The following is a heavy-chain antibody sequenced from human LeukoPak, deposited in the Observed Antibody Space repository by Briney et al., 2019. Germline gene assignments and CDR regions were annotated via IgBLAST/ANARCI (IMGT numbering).Heavy chain of an antibody. V-gene: IGHV1-69*06. CDR3: AGGRTDIVVVPATLRNYYFDY. Sequence: SVKVSCKASGGTFSSYAISCVRQAPGQGLEWMGGIMPMFGKTNYAQKFQGRVTTTADKVTSTAYMELSSLRSEDTAVYYCAGGRTDIVVVPATLRNYYFDYWGQGTLVTVSS. CDR1: GGTFSSYA. CDR2: IMPMFGKT. D-gene: IGHD2-2*01. J-gene: IGHJ4*02.